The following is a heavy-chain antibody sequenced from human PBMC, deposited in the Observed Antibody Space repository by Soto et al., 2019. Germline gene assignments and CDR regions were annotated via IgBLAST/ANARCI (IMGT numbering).Heavy chain of an antibody. D-gene: IGHD1-26*01. J-gene: IGHJ4*02. CDR1: GASVSSGNYY. CDR3: ARGSGSYYAY. CDR2: ISYSGST. Sequence: SETLSLTCTVSGASVSSGNYYWSWIRQPPGKGLECIGYISYSGSTNYNPSLKSRVTISIDTSKNQFSLKLSSVTAADTAVYYCARGSGSYYAYWGQGTLVTVS. V-gene: IGHV4-61*01.